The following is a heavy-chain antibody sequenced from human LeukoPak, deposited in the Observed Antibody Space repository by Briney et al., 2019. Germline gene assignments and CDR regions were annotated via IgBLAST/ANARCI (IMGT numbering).Heavy chain of an antibody. Sequence: SETLSLTCTVSGGSISSYYWSWIRQPPGKGLEWIGYIYYSGSTNYNPSLKSRVTISVDTSKNQFSLKLSSVSAADTAVYYCARAGRITMVRGAFDYWGQGTLVTVSS. V-gene: IGHV4-59*12. J-gene: IGHJ4*02. D-gene: IGHD3-10*01. CDR2: IYYSGST. CDR1: GGSISSYY. CDR3: ARAGRITMVRGAFDY.